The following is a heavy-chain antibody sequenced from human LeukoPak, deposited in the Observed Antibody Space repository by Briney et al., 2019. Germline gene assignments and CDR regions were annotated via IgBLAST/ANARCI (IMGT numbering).Heavy chain of an antibody. J-gene: IGHJ6*02. D-gene: IGHD2-2*01. CDR1: GGSFSGYY. V-gene: IGHV4-34*01. CDR2: INHSGST. Sequence: PSETLSLTCAVYGGSFSGYYWSWIRQPPGKGLEWIGEINHSGSTNYNPSLKSRVTKSVDTSKNQFSLKLSSVTAADTAVYYCARGTDYCSSTSCPAYYYYYGMDGWGQGTTVTVSS. CDR3: ARGTDYCSSTSCPAYYYYYGMDG.